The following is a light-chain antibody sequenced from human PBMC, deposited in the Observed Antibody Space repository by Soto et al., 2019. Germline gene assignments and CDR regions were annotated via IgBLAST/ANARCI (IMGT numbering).Light chain of an antibody. J-gene: IGKJ1*01. CDR2: GAS. CDR3: QQHGSSPWM. V-gene: IGKV3-20*01. Sequence: EVVLTQSPGTLSLSPGERATLSCRASQSVSSNYVAWYQQIPGQTPRLLIYGASSRATGIPDRFSGSGSGTDFTLTISRLEPVDFAVYYCQQHGSSPWMFGQGTKVDI. CDR1: QSVSSNY.